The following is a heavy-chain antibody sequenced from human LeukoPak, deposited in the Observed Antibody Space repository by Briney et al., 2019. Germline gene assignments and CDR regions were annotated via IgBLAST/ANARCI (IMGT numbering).Heavy chain of an antibody. V-gene: IGHV4-59*01. D-gene: IGHD2-2*01. CDR3: ARDKGYCSSTSCHNWFDP. J-gene: IGHJ5*02. CDR1: GGSISSYY. CDR2: IYYSGST. Sequence: PSGTLSLTCTVSGGSISSYYWSWIRQPPGKGLEWIGYIYYSGSTNYNPSLKSRVTISVDTSKNQFSLKLSSVTAADTAVYYCARDKGYCSSTSCHNWFDPWGQGTLVTVSS.